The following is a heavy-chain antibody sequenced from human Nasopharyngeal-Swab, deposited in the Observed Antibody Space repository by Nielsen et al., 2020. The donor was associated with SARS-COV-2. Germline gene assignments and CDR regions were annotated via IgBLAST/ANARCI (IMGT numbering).Heavy chain of an antibody. D-gene: IGHD3-9*01. V-gene: IGHV3-23*01. CDR2: ISGSGGST. CDR1: GFTFSTYD. CDR3: AKDLQLRYFDQGWFDP. J-gene: IGHJ5*02. Sequence: GESLKISCAASGFTFSTYDMSWVRQAPGKGLEWVSAISGSGGSTYYADSVKGRFTISRDNSKNTLYLQMNSLRAEDTAVYYCAKDLQLRYFDQGWFDPWGQGTLVTVSS.